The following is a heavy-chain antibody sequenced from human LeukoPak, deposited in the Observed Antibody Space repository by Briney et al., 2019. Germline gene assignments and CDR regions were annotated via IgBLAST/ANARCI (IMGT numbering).Heavy chain of an antibody. CDR3: ARGVVTRLLWFEGFDY. D-gene: IGHD3-10*01. J-gene: IGHJ4*02. CDR1: GGSFSGYY. CDR2: INHSGST. Sequence: SETLSLTCAVYGGSFSGYYWSWIRQPPGKGLEWIGEINHSGSTNYNPSLKSRVTISVDTSKNQFSLKLSSVTAADTAVYYCARGVVTRLLWFEGFDYWGQGTLVTVSS. V-gene: IGHV4-34*01.